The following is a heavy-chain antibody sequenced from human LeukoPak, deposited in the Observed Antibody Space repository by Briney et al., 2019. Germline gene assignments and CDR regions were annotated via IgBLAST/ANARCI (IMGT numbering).Heavy chain of an antibody. CDR2: INPNSGGT. V-gene: IGHV1-2*02. CDR3: ARAVHSYGYVTLAFDI. J-gene: IGHJ3*02. D-gene: IGHD5-18*01. CDR1: GYTFTGYY. Sequence: ASVKVSCKASGYTFTGYYMHWVRQAPGQGLEWMGWINPNSGGTNYAQKFQGRVTVTRDTSISTAYMELSRLRSDDTAVYYCARAVHSYGYVTLAFDIWGQGTMVTVSS.